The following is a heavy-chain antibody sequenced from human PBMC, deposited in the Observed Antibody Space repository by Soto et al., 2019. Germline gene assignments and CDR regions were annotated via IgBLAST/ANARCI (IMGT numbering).Heavy chain of an antibody. V-gene: IGHV3-23*01. CDR2: ISGAGGVT. D-gene: IGHD2-8*01. CDR1: GFTFNNYA. J-gene: IGHJ4*02. Sequence: EVQLLESGGGMVQPGGSLRISCAVSGFTFNNYAMSWVRQAPGKGLEWVSSISGAGGVTHYADSVRGRFTISRDNSKDTLYLQMNSLRAEDTAVYYCAKDKSRGVSVSPDYWGRVTLVTVSS. CDR3: AKDKSRGVSVSPDY.